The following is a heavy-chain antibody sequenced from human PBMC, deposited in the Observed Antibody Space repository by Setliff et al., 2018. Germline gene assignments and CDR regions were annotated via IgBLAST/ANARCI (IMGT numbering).Heavy chain of an antibody. V-gene: IGHV1-69*05. CDR1: GGTFSNYG. CDR3: AREGVDTRSSTDYRYYMDV. CDR2: TIPLFGTT. J-gene: IGHJ6*03. Sequence: SVKVSCKASGGTFSNYGVNWVRQAPGQGLEWMGGTIPLFGTTDYAQKFHGRVTIITDESTSTAYMELSRLTSDDTAVYYCAREGVDTRSSTDYRYYMDVWGQGTTVTV. D-gene: IGHD2-15*01.